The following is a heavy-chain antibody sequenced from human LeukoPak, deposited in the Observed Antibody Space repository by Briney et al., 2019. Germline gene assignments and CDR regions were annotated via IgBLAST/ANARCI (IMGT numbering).Heavy chain of an antibody. V-gene: IGHV3-23*01. CDR1: GFTFSSYT. CDR3: ANSEAGTTLSYYFDY. CDR2: ISGSGGST. D-gene: IGHD1-7*01. J-gene: IGHJ4*02. Sequence: GGSLRLSCAASGFTFSSYTVSWVRQAPGKGLEWVSAISGSGGSTYYADSVKGRFTISRDNSKNTLYLQMNSLRAEDTAVYYCANSEAGTTLSYYFDYWGQGTLVTVSS.